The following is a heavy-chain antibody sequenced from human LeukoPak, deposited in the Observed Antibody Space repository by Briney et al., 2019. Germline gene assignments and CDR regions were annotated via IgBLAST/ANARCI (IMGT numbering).Heavy chain of an antibody. CDR3: AGSSSWFRGYFDY. D-gene: IGHD6-13*01. V-gene: IGHV4-38-2*02. CDR1: GYSISSGYY. Sequence: PSETLSLTCTVSGYSISSGYYWGRIRQPPGKGLEWIGSIYHSGSTYYNPSLKSRVTISVDTSKNQFSLKLSSVTAADTAVYYCAGSSSWFRGYFDYWGQGTLVTVSS. CDR2: IYHSGST. J-gene: IGHJ4*02.